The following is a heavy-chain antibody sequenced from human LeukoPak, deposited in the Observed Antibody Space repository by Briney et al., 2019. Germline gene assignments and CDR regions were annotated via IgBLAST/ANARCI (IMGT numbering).Heavy chain of an antibody. Sequence: GGSLRLSCAASGFPFSSYAMSWVRQAPGKGLEWVANIKQDGSEKYYVDSVKGRFTISRDNAKNSLYLQMNSLRAEDTAVYYCASTPLYYYGSGSYQPPSDYWGQGTLVTVSS. CDR3: ASTPLYYYGSGSYQPPSDY. J-gene: IGHJ4*02. D-gene: IGHD3-10*01. V-gene: IGHV3-7*05. CDR1: GFPFSSYA. CDR2: IKQDGSEK.